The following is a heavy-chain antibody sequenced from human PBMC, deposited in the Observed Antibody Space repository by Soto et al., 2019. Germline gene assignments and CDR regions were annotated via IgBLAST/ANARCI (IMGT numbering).Heavy chain of an antibody. Sequence: SETLSLTCAVYGGSFSGYYWSWIRQAPGKGLEWIGEINHSGSTNYNPSLKSRVIISVDTSKNQFSLKLSSVTAADTAVYYCARHPKITIFGVVMDYGMDVWGQGTTVT. CDR3: ARHPKITIFGVVMDYGMDV. CDR2: INHSGST. V-gene: IGHV4-34*01. D-gene: IGHD3-3*01. CDR1: GGSFSGYY. J-gene: IGHJ6*02.